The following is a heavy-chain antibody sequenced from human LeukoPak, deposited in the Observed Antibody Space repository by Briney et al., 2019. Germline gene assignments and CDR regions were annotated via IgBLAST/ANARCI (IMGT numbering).Heavy chain of an antibody. CDR2: IIPILGIA. D-gene: IGHD5-12*01. J-gene: IGHJ6*02. CDR3: ARGGGVEMATIGTMDV. V-gene: IGHV1-69*04. Sequence: SVKVSCKASGGTFSSYAISWVRQAPGQGLEWMGRIIPILGIANYAQKFQGRVTITADKSTSTAYMELSSLRSEDTAVYYCARGGGVEMATIGTMDVWGQGTTVTVSS. CDR1: GGTFSSYA.